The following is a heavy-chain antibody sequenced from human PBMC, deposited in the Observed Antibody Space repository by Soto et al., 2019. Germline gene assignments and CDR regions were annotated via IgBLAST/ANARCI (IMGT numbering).Heavy chain of an antibody. CDR3: AKYDVSCSSGSCYSGDYYYYGMDV. D-gene: IGHD2-15*01. CDR1: GFTFSSYA. Sequence: GGSLRLSCAASGFTFSSYAMSWVRQAPGKGLEWVSAISGSGGSTYYADSVKGRFTISRDNSKNTLYLQMNSLRAEDTAVYYCAKYDVSCSSGSCYSGDYYYYGMDVWGQGTTVTVSS. J-gene: IGHJ6*02. V-gene: IGHV3-23*01. CDR2: ISGSGGST.